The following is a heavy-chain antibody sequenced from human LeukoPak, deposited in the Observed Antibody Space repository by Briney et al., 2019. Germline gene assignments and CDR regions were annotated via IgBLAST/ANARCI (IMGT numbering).Heavy chain of an antibody. CDR3: ARAPIRFLEWLHPYYFDY. J-gene: IGHJ4*02. D-gene: IGHD3-3*01. Sequence: AGGSLRLSCAASGFTFSSYWMSWVRQAPGKGLEWVANIKQDGSEKYYVDSVKGRFTISRDNAKNSLYLQMNSLRAEDTAVYYCARAPIRFLEWLHPYYFDYWGQGTLVTVSS. CDR2: IKQDGSEK. V-gene: IGHV3-7*01. CDR1: GFTFSSYW.